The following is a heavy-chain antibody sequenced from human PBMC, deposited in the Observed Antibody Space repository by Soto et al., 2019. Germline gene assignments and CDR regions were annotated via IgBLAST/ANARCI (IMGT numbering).Heavy chain of an antibody. CDR2: ISAYNGNT. V-gene: IGHV1-18*04. J-gene: IGHJ6*02. D-gene: IGHD6-13*01. CDR1: GYTFTSYG. CDR3: ARDRAAVGTHYYYGMDV. Sequence: ASVKVSCKASGYTFTSYGISWVRQAPGQGLEWMGWISAYNGNTNYAQKLQGRVTMTTDTSTSTAYMELGSLRSDDTAVYYCARDRAAVGTHYYYGMDVWGQGTTVTVSS.